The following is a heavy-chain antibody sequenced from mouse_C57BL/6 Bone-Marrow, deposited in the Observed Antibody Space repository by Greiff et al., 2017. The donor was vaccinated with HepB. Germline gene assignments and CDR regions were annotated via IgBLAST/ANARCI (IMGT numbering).Heavy chain of an antibody. D-gene: IGHD1-1*01. V-gene: IGHV1-63*01. CDR3: ARSGYGSSYVFAY. Sequence: LVESGAELVRPGTSVKMSCKASGYTFTNYWIGWAKQRPGHGLEWIGDIYPGGGYTNYNEKFKGKATLTADKSSSTAYMQFSSLTSEDSAIYYCARSGYGSSYVFAYWGQGTLVTVSA. J-gene: IGHJ3*01. CDR2: IYPGGGYT. CDR1: GYTFTNYW.